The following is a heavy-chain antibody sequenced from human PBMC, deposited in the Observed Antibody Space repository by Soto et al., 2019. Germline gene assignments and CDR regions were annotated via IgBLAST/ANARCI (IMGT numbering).Heavy chain of an antibody. CDR2: IYHSGST. CDR3: ARVPDY. Sequence: QLQLQESGSGLVKPSQTLSLTCAVSGGSXXXXXXXXXXTRQPPGKGLEWIGYIYHSGSTYYNPXLXXXXXXXXXXXXXXXXXXXXXXTAADTXVYYCARVPDYWGQGTLVTVSS. V-gene: IGHV4-30-2*01. CDR1: GGSXXXXXXX. D-gene: IGHD3-10*01. J-gene: IGHJ4*02.